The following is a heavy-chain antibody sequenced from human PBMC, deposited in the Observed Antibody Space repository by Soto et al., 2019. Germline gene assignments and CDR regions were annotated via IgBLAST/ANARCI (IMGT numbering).Heavy chain of an antibody. V-gene: IGHV3-15*01. CDR2: IKTKADGGTT. J-gene: IGHJ4*02. CDR1: GFTFTRAW. D-gene: IGHD3-16*01. Sequence: EVQLVESGGDLVRPGRSLTLSCATSGFTFTRAWMNWVRQAPGGGLEWMGSIKTKADGGTTDYAAPGRGRFAISRDDSRNTLYLHMNSLKSDDAYFYSCTTLGHRSRGIDDYWGQGTLVTVSS. CDR3: TTLGHRSRGIDDY.